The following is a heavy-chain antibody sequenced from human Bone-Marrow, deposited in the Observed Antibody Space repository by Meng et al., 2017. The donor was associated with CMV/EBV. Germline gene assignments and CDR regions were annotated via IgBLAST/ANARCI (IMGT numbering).Heavy chain of an antibody. Sequence: ASVKVSCKASGYTFTSYGISWVRPAPGQGLDWMGLISAYNGNTNYAQKLQGRVTMNTDTSTSTAYMELRSLRSDDTAVYYCARDPTVLGYCSRTISYTGANCYYYGMDVWGQGTTVTVSS. J-gene: IGHJ6*02. CDR1: GYTFTSYG. D-gene: IGHD2-2*02. CDR2: ISAYNGNT. V-gene: IGHV1-18*01. CDR3: ARDPTVLGYCSRTISYTGANCYYYGMDV.